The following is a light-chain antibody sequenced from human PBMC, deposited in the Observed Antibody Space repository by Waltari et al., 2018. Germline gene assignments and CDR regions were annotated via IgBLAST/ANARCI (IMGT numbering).Light chain of an antibody. Sequence: QSALTQPASVSGSPGQSITISCTGTNSDIGKYDLVSWYQQHPGKAPKLLIYGVTHRPAGVSNHFTGSKSGNTASLTSSGLQPEDEANYYCCSFTDTSIWVFGGGTKLTVL. CDR2: GVT. J-gene: IGLJ3*02. CDR1: NSDIGKYDL. V-gene: IGLV2-23*02. CDR3: CSFTDTSIWV.